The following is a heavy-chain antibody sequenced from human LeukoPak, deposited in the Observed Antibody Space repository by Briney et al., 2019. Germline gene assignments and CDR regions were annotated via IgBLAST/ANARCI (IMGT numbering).Heavy chain of an antibody. Sequence: PGGSLRLSCAASGFDFSSQWMSWVRQAPGKGLEWVAIVNQGATQKYYVDSVKGRFTISRDNAKKSLYLQMNSLRAEDTAVYYCARATWDSSGYYYDYWGQGTLVTVSS. J-gene: IGHJ4*02. CDR3: ARATWDSSGYYYDY. CDR2: VNQGATQK. CDR1: GFDFSSQW. V-gene: IGHV3-7*01. D-gene: IGHD3-22*01.